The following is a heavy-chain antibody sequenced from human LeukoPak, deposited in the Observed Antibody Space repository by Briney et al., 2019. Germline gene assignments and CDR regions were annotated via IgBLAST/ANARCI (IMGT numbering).Heavy chain of an antibody. J-gene: IGHJ4*02. Sequence: GGSLRLSCAASGFIFSSYPMSWVRQAPGKGLEWVSAISGTAENTYYADSVKGRFSISRDNSRNTVHLQMNSPRPEDTAVYYCANQRGVFWGQGTLVTVSS. D-gene: IGHD3-10*01. V-gene: IGHV3-23*01. CDR3: ANQRGVF. CDR1: GFIFSSYP. CDR2: ISGTAENT.